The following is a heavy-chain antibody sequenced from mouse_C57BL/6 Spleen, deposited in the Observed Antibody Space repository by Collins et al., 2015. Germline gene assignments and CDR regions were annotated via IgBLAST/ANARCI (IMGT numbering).Heavy chain of an antibody. V-gene: IGHV2-6-2*01. CDR2: IWSDGST. CDR1: GFSLTSYG. J-gene: IGHJ4*01. CDR3: ARHEKDYGSNAMDY. D-gene: IGHD1-1*01. Sequence: QVQLKESGPDLVAPSQSLSITCTVSGFSLTSYGVHWVRQPPGKGLEWLVVIWSDGSTTYNSALKSRLSISKDNSKSQVFLKMNSLQTDDTAMYYCARHEKDYGSNAMDYWGQGTSVTVSS.